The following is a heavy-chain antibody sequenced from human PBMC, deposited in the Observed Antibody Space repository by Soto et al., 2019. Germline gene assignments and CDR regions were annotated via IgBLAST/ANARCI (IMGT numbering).Heavy chain of an antibody. J-gene: IGHJ1*01. V-gene: IGHV1-69*01. D-gene: IGHD2-21*01. CDR1: GGTFSSYA. CDR2: IIPIFGTA. CDR3: EGVVGVVGGAEYFQH. Sequence: QVQLVQSGAEVKKPGSSVKVSCKASGGTFSSYAISWVRQAPGQGLEWMGGIIPIFGTANYAQKFQGRVTITGEETTRTGYMGVGSLRSEDTAVYFCEGVVGVVGGAEYFQHWGQGTLVTVSS.